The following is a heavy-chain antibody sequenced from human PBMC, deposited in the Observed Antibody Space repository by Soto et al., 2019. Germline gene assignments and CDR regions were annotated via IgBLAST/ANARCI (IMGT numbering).Heavy chain of an antibody. V-gene: IGHV4-4*02. J-gene: IGHJ6*02. D-gene: IGHD3-9*01. CDR3: ARSFDILTGYPPYYYYGMDV. CDR1: GASISSEQS. CDR2: INHSGST. Sequence: SETLSLTCAVSGASISSEQSWIWVRQPPGKGLEWIGEINHSGSTNYNPSLKSRVTISVDTSKNQFSLKLSSVTAADTAVYYCARSFDILTGYPPYYYYGMDVWGQGTTVTVSS.